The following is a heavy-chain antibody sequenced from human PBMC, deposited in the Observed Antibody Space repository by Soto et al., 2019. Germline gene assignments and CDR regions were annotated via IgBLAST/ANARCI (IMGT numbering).Heavy chain of an antibody. Sequence: GVSLRLSFSASGLSSRSYGVDCDRQAPRKGSGWVAVISYDGSNQYYADSVKGRFTISRDNSKNTLYLQMNSLRAEDTAVYYCAREDIVIVPAAIPYYYYYGMDVWRQGTTVTVSS. D-gene: IGHD2-2*02. V-gene: IGHV3-33*01. CDR3: AREDIVIVPAAIPYYYYYGMDV. J-gene: IGHJ6*02. CDR2: ISYDGSNQ. CDR1: GLSSRSYG.